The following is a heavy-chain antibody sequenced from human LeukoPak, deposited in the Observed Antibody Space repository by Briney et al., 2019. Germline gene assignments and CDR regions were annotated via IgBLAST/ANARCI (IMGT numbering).Heavy chain of an antibody. CDR1: GGSFSGYY. V-gene: IGHV4-34*01. Sequence: PSETLSLTCAVYGGSFSGYYWSWIRQPPGKGLEWIGEINHSGSTNYNPSLKSRVTISVDTSKNQFSLKLSSVTAADTAVYYCARGRIGGTSCPNWFDPWGQGTLVTVSS. J-gene: IGHJ5*02. CDR2: INHSGST. D-gene: IGHD2-2*01. CDR3: ARGRIGGTSCPNWFDP.